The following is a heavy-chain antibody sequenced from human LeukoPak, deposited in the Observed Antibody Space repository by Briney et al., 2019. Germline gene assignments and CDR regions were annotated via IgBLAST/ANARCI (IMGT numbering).Heavy chain of an antibody. CDR1: GYTFTSYD. J-gene: IGHJ5*02. D-gene: IGHD6-19*01. V-gene: IGHV1-8*01. Sequence: ASVKVSCKASGYTFTSYDINWVRQATGQGLEWMGWMNPNSGNTGYAQKFQGRVTMTRNTSISTAYMELSSLRSEDTAVYYCARGRGVAVEGVNWFDPWGQGTLVTVSS. CDR3: ARGRGVAVEGVNWFDP. CDR2: MNPNSGNT.